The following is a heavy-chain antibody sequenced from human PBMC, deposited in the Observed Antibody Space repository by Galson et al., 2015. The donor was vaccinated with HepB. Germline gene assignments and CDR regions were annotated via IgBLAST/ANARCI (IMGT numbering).Heavy chain of an antibody. CDR1: GFTYNNYW. Sequence: LRLSCAVSGFTYNNYWMSWVRQAPGRGLEWVANIKQDGSENYYVDSVEGRFTVSRDNAKKTLYLDMNALSVEDTAVYYCARGWDTVVTSNFDYWGQGALVTVSS. J-gene: IGHJ4*02. V-gene: IGHV3-7*03. CDR3: ARGWDTVVTSNFDY. D-gene: IGHD5-18*01. CDR2: IKQDGSEN.